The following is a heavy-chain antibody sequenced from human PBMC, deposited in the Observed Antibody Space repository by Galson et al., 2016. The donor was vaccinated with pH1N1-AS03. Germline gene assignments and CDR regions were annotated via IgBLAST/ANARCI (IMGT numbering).Heavy chain of an antibody. CDR1: QSIFSKYQ. CDR2: FAGSAEKT. CDR3: TTVAGTDYNGAY. V-gene: IGHV3-23*01. Sequence: SLRLSCAVSQSIFSKYQMSWVRQAPGKGLEWVSTFAGSAEKTYYADSVKGRFTISKDNSKNTLYLQMNTLRAEDTALYYCTTVAGTDYNGAYWGQGTLVTVSS. J-gene: IGHJ4*02. D-gene: IGHD3-10*01.